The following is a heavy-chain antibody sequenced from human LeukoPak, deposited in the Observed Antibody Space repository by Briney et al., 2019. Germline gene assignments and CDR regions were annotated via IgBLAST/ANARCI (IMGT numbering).Heavy chain of an antibody. Sequence: SETLSLTCTVSGGSISSYYWSWIRQPPGKGLEWIGYIYYSGSTNYNPSLKSRVTISVDTSKNQFSLKLSSVTAADTAVYYCARDDDYVWGPFDPWGQGTLVTVSS. D-gene: IGHD3-16*01. J-gene: IGHJ5*02. CDR1: GGSISSYY. CDR2: IYYSGST. CDR3: ARDDDYVWGPFDP. V-gene: IGHV4-59*01.